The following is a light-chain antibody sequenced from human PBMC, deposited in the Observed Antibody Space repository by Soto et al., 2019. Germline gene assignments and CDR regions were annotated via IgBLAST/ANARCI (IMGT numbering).Light chain of an antibody. CDR1: DSLVYGDGNTY. CDR2: NVF. CDR3: MQGTQWPPT. Sequence: VVMTQSPLSLPVTLGQPASISCRSSDSLVYGDGNTYLNWFQQRPGQSPRRLIYNVFNPDSGVPDRLSGSGSGTDFNLQISRVEAEDVGVYYWMQGTQWPPTFGPGTKVDIK. V-gene: IGKV2-30*01. J-gene: IGKJ3*01.